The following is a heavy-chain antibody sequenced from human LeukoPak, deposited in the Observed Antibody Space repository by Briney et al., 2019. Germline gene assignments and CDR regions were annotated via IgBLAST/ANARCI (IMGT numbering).Heavy chain of an antibody. V-gene: IGHV3-11*01. Sequence: GGSLRLFCAASGFTFGDYYMSGMPQSPGKGLECISYISNTGGTIYYGDSMQGRVTISRDNAKYTLYLQVNSLRAEDTALYYCARNHPLRNDGWPLFDYWGQGTLVTVSS. CDR3: ARNHPLRNDGWPLFDY. J-gene: IGHJ4*02. CDR1: GFTFGDYY. D-gene: IGHD1-1*01. CDR2: ISNTGGTI.